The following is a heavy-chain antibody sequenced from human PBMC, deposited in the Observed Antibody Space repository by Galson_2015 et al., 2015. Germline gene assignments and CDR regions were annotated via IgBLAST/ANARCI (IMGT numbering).Heavy chain of an antibody. CDR3: ARMKTTDPLVDPFAH. CDR2: IFPGDSDT. V-gene: IGHV5-51*01. CDR1: GYSFRSYW. D-gene: IGHD2-2*01. Sequence: QSGAEVKKPGESLKISCKGSGYSFRSYWIGWVRQMPGKGLEWMGIIFPGDSDTRYSPSFQGQVSISADESISAAYLHLSSLKASDSAMYYCARMKTTDPLVDPFAHSGQGTLVTVSS. J-gene: IGHJ4*02.